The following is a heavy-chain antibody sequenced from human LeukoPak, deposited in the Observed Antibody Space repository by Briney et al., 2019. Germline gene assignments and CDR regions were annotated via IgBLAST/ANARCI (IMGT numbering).Heavy chain of an antibody. V-gene: IGHV3-48*03. D-gene: IGHD1-14*01. CDR2: ISSSGSTI. CDR1: GFSFSSYE. CDR3: ASNPPPNRNYYYYYMDV. Sequence: GGSLRLSCTASGFSFSSYEMNWVRQAPGKGLEWVSYISSSGSTIYYADSVKGRFTISRDNAKNSLYLQMNSLRAEDTAVYYCASNPPPNRNYYYYYMDVWGKGTTVTVSS. J-gene: IGHJ6*03.